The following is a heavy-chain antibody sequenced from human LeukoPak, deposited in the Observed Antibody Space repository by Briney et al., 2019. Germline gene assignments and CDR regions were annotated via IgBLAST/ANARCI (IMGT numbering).Heavy chain of an antibody. J-gene: IGHJ4*02. V-gene: IGHV4-34*01. CDR1: GGSFRGYY. CDR3: SSGWYWDY. Sequence: PAETLSLTCAVYGGSFRGYYWSWIRQPPGKGLEWIGEINHSGSTNYNPSLKSRVTISVDTSKNQFSLKLSSVTAADTAVYYCSSGWYWDYWGQGTLVTVSS. D-gene: IGHD6-19*01. CDR2: INHSGST.